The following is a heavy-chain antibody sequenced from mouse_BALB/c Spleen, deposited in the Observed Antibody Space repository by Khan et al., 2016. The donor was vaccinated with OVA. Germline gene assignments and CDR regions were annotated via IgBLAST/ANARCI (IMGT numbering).Heavy chain of an antibody. V-gene: IGHV3-2*02. CDR1: GYSITTNYA. CDR3: ARTYYYGYDVDQ. Sequence: EVQLVESGPGLVKPSQSLSLTCTVTGYSITTNYAWDWIRQFPGNKLEWMGYISYSGSTSYNPSLKSRISITRDTSKNQIFLQLNSVTTEDTAMYYCARTYYYGYDVDQWGQGTTVTVSS. J-gene: IGHJ4*01. D-gene: IGHD1-1*01. CDR2: ISYSGST.